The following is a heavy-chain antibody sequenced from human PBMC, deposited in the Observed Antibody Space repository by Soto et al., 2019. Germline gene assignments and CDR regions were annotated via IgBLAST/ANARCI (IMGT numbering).Heavy chain of an antibody. J-gene: IGHJ6*01. CDR3: ARDSYYYDSSGYYPRRTYYYYGMEV. D-gene: IGHD3-22*01. V-gene: IGHV1-46*03. CDR2: INPSGGST. CDR1: GYTFTSYY. Sequence: ASVKVSCKASGYTFTSYYMYLVRQAPGQGLEWMGIINPSGGSTSYAQKFQGRVTMTRDTSTSTVYMELSSLRSEDTAVYYCARDSYYYDSSGYYPRRTYYYYGMEVWGQGTTVTVSS.